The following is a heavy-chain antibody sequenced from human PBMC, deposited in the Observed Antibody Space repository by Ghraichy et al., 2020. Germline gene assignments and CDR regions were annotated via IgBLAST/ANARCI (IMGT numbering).Heavy chain of an antibody. J-gene: IGHJ6*02. CDR3: TRAITMVRGVVGYYGMDV. CDR2: IHYSGST. D-gene: IGHD3-10*01. CDR1: GGSISSSDYY. V-gene: IGHV4-39*01. Sequence: SETLSLTCTVSGGSISSSDYYWGWIRQPPGKGLEWIGSIHYSGSTYYNPSLQSRATTSVDTSKNQLSLRLSSVTAADTAIYYCTRAITMVRGVVGYYGMDVWGQGTTVTVSS.